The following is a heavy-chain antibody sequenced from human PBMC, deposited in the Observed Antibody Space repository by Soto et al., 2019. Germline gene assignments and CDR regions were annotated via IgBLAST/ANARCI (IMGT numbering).Heavy chain of an antibody. CDR1: GFTFRSFT. D-gene: IGHD6-13*01. CDR3: TRDASRDSSARGWFDP. CDR2: ISSNSAYI. V-gene: IGHV3-21*01. Sequence: GGSLRLSCAASGFTFRSFTMNWVRQAPGKGLAWVSTISSNSAYIYYTDALRGRFTISRDNAKNSLHLQMNSLRAEDTAVYYCTRDASRDSSARGWFDPWGPGTLVTVSS. J-gene: IGHJ5*02.